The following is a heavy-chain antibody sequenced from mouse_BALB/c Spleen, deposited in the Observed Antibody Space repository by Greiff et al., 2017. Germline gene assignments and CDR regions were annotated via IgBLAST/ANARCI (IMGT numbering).Heavy chain of an antibody. J-gene: IGHJ4*01. CDR2: IYPSDSYT. CDR3: TRDYGSRYAMDY. Sequence: QVQLQQPGAELVRPGASVKLSCKASGYTFTSYWINWVKQRPGQGLEWIGNIYPSDSYTNYNQKFKDKATLTVEQSSSTAYMQLSSPTSEDSAVYYCTRDYGSRYAMDYWGQGTSVTVSS. V-gene: IGHV1-69*02. CDR1: GYTFTSYW. D-gene: IGHD1-1*01.